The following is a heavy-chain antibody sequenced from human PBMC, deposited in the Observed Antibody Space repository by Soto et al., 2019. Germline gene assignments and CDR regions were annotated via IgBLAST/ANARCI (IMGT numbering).Heavy chain of an antibody. D-gene: IGHD3-3*01. V-gene: IGHV1-18*01. CDR3: ARDRGPKRSGFFPFDY. CDR1: GYTFNIYG. Sequence: QIQLVQSGAEVKKPGASVKVSCKASGYTFNIYGINWVRQAPGQGLEWMGWISAFNGKTNYAQNVQGRVTMTTDTSTRTAYVELRCLRSDDTAGYYCARDRGPKRSGFFPFDYWGHGTLVTVSS. CDR2: ISAFNGKT. J-gene: IGHJ4*01.